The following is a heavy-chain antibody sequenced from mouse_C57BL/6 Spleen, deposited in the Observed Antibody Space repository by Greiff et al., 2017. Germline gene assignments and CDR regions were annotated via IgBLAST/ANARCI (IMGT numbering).Heavy chain of an antibody. J-gene: IGHJ3*01. D-gene: IGHD2-3*01. CDR3: AEGGYYVFGVAY. Sequence: EVMLVESVAELVRPGASVKLSCTASGFNIKNTYMHWVKQRPEQGLEWIGRIDPANGNTKYAPKFQGKATITADTSSNTAYLQLSSLTSEDTAIYYCAEGGYYVFGVAYWGQGTLVTVSA. CDR1: GFNIKNTY. CDR2: IDPANGNT. V-gene: IGHV14-3*01.